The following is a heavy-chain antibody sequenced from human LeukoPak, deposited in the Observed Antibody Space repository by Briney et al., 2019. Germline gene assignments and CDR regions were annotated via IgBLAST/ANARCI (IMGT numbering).Heavy chain of an antibody. D-gene: IGHD3-22*01. CDR1: GFTFSIYN. J-gene: IGHJ4*02. CDR3: ARDRNYYDSSGYIPLDY. V-gene: IGHV3-21*01. Sequence: GGSLRLSCAASGFTFSIYNMNWVRQAPGKGLEWVSSISSSGTYIYYADSVKGRFTISRDTAKNSLYLQMNSLRAEDTAVYYCARDRNYYDSSGYIPLDYWGQGTLVTVSS. CDR2: ISSSGTYI.